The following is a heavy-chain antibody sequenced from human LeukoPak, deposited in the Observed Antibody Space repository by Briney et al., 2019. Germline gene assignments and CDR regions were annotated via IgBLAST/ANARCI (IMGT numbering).Heavy chain of an antibody. CDR2: ISYDGSNK. J-gene: IGHJ4*02. CDR1: GFTFSSYG. CDR3: ARVGDLARSSYFDY. Sequence: GGSLRLSCAASGFTFSSYGMHWVRQAPGKGLEWVAVISYDGSNKYYADSVKGRFTISRDNSKNTLYLQMNSLRAEDTAVYYCARVGDLARSSYFDYWGQGTLVTVSS. D-gene: IGHD6-6*01. V-gene: IGHV3-30*03.